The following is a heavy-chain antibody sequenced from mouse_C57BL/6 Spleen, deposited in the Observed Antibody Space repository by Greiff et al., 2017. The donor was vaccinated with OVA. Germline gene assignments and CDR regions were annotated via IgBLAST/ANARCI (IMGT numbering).Heavy chain of an antibody. D-gene: IGHD1-1*01. CDR3: ARTTVVAHDWYFDV. J-gene: IGHJ1*03. CDR2: IDPSDSYT. Sequence: QVQLKQPGAELVRPGTSVKLSCKASGYTFTSYWMHWVKQRPGQGLEWIGVIDPSDSYTNYNQKFKGKATLTVDTSSSTAYMQLSSLTSEDSAVYYCARTTVVAHDWYFDVWGTGTTVTVSS. V-gene: IGHV1-59*01. CDR1: GYTFTSYW.